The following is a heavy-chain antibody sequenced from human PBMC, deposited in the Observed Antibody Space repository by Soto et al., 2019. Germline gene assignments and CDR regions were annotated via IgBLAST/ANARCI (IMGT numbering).Heavy chain of an antibody. CDR2: INQDGNLK. Sequence: EVQLVESGGGLAQPGGSLRLSCAASGFTFSGYWMTWVRQAPGKGLEWVARINQDGNLKYFVDSVRGRFTISRDNAKSSVLLQMINLRVDDTAVYYCSRWESGDWYLGIWGQGTLISVSS. CDR3: SRWESGDWYLGI. CDR1: GFTFSGYW. J-gene: IGHJ4*02. D-gene: IGHD2-21*02. V-gene: IGHV3-7*03.